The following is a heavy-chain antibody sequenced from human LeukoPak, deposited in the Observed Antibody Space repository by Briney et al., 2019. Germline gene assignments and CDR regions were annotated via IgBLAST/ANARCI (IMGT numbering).Heavy chain of an antibody. CDR1: GASISPYY. V-gene: IGHV4-59*01. D-gene: IGHD4-23*01. CDR2: IYAPESP. CDR3: ARGTYGGSGN. J-gene: IGHJ4*02. Sequence: PSETLSLTCSVSGASISPYYWSWIRQPPGKRLEWIANIYAPESPDSDPSLNFTPALKRRATISLDTSKSQFFLRLTSMTAADTAVYCCARGTYGGSGNWGQGTLVIVSA.